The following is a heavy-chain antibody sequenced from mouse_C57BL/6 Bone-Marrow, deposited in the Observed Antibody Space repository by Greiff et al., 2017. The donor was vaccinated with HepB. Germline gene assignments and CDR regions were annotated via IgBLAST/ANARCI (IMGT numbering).Heavy chain of an antibody. V-gene: IGHV1-62-2*01. CDR2: FYPGSGSI. Sequence: VQLQQSGAELVKPGASVKLSCKASGYTFTEYTIHWVKQRSGQGLEWIGWFYPGSGSIKYNEKFKDKATLTADKSSSTVYMELSRLTSEDSAVYFCARHEGLNYYGSRYFDYWGQGTTLTVSS. CDR1: GYTFTEYT. D-gene: IGHD1-1*01. CDR3: ARHEGLNYYGSRYFDY. J-gene: IGHJ2*01.